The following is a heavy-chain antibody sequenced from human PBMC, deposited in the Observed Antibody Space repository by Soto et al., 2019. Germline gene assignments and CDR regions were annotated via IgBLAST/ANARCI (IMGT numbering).Heavy chain of an antibody. CDR1: GESISSYY. CDR2: IYYSGIA. J-gene: IGHJ4*02. D-gene: IGHD5-12*01. V-gene: IGHV4-59*01. Sequence: SETLSLTCTVSGESISSYYWSWIRQPPGKGLEWIGYIYYSGIANYNPSLRSRVTISVDTSKNQFSLKLTSVTAADTAVYYCARDNRYSGKYDYWGQGTLVTVSS. CDR3: ARDNRYSGKYDY.